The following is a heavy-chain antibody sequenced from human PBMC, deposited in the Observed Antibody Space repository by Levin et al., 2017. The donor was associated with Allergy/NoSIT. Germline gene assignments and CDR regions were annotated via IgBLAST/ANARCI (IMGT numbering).Heavy chain of an antibody. J-gene: IGHJ6*02. D-gene: IGHD3-16*01. CDR2: IDTTNGDT. CDR3: ARDQHWAMDV. Sequence: AASVKVSCKSSGYTFTNHHMQWVRLAPGQSLEWMGWIDTTNGDTKYSKKFQGRLTITRDTSANTAYMELRSLRFEDTAVYYCARDQHWAMDVWGQGTTVTVFS. CDR1: GYTFTNHH. V-gene: IGHV1-3*04.